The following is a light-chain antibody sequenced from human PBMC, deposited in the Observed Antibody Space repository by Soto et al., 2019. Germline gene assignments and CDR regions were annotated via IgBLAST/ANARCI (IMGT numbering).Light chain of an antibody. CDR3: AAWDDSLNGHWV. Sequence: QSVLSQPPSGSGTPGQRVTISCSGGNSNIGSNSVNWYQQLPGRAPKLLIDSNNQRPSGVPDRFSGSKSGTSASLAISGLQSEDEADYYCAAWDDSLNGHWVFGGGTKLTVL. CDR1: NSNIGSNS. J-gene: IGLJ3*02. CDR2: SNN. V-gene: IGLV1-44*01.